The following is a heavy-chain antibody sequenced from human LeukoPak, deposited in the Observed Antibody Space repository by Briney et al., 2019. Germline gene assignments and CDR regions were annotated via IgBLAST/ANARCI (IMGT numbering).Heavy chain of an antibody. Sequence: SETLSLTCTVSGGSISSYYWSWIRQPPGKGLEWLGYIYSDGSTNYNPSLKSRLTISVDTSKNQFSLKLSSVIAADTAVYYCARLLSSGRSDYWGQGTLVTVSS. D-gene: IGHD3-22*01. CDR2: IYSDGST. J-gene: IGHJ4*02. V-gene: IGHV4-59*01. CDR3: ARLLSSGRSDY. CDR1: GGSISSYY.